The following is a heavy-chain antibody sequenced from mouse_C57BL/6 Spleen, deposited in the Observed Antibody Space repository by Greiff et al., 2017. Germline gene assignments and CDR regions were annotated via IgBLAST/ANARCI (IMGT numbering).Heavy chain of an antibody. CDR1: GYAFTNYL. D-gene: IGHD1-1*01. J-gene: IGHJ4*01. V-gene: IGHV1-54*01. CDR3: AKSYYSGSSYAMDY. Sequence: QVPLKQSGAELVRPGTSVKVSCKASGYAFTNYLIEWVKQRPGQGLAWLGVINPGSGGTNSNEKFKGKANLTADNSSSTAYMQLSILTSEDSAVYFCAKSYYSGSSYAMDYWGQGTSVTVSS. CDR2: INPGSGGT.